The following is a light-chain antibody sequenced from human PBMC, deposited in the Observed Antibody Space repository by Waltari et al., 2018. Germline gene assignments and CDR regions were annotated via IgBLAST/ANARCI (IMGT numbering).Light chain of an antibody. J-gene: IGKJ2*01. CDR1: QNIRIY. V-gene: IGKV1-39*01. CDR3: QQSYSSPRHT. CDR2: AAS. Sequence: DIQMTQSPSSLSASVGDKVTLTCRASQNIRIYLNWYQQKPGKAPRLLIYAASSLQSEVPSRFSGSGSGTDFTLTISRLQPEDFATYYCQQSYSSPRHTFGQGTKVEIK.